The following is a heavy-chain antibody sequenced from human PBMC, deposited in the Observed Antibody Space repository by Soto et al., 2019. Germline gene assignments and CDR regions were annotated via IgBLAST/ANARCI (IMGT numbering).Heavy chain of an antibody. CDR1: GASINNNDYY. D-gene: IGHD3-22*01. CDR3: ARMSYFYDKWYFDL. CDR2: VYYSGTT. Sequence: QLQESGPGLVKPSQTLSLTCTVSGASINNNDYYWSWIRQTPGKGLEWIGYVYYSGTTDYIPSLKSRLSMSTDKSQNQFTLKLNSVTAADTATYYCARMSYFYDKWYFDLWGRGTLVTVSS. J-gene: IGHJ2*01. V-gene: IGHV4-30-4*01.